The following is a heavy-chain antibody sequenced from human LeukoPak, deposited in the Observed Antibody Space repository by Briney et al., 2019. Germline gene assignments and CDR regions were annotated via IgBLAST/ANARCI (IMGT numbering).Heavy chain of an antibody. D-gene: IGHD1-7*01. V-gene: IGHV4-38-2*02. CDR2: IYHSGIT. J-gene: IGHJ5*02. Sequence: PSETLFLTCTVSGYSISSGYYWGWTRQPPGKGLDWIGSIYHSGITYYNPSLKSRVTISVDTSKTQFSLKLRSVTAADTAVYYCARDGPSVPFGGNYGVDWFDPWGQGTLVTVSS. CDR3: ARDGPSVPFGGNYGVDWFDP. CDR1: GYSISSGYY.